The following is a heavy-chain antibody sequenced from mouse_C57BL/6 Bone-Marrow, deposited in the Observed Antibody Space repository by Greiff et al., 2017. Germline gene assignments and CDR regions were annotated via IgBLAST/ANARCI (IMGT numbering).Heavy chain of an antibody. CDR3: GRDSYDGYYWYFDV. V-gene: IGHV5-4*01. D-gene: IGHD2-3*01. Sequence: EVQLVESGGGLVKPGGSLKLSCAASGFTFSSYAMSWVRQTPEKRLEWVATISDGGSYTYYPDNVKGRFTISRDNAKNNLYLQMSHLKSEDTAMYYCGRDSYDGYYWYFDVWGTGTTVTVSS. CDR2: ISDGGSYT. CDR1: GFTFSSYA. J-gene: IGHJ1*03.